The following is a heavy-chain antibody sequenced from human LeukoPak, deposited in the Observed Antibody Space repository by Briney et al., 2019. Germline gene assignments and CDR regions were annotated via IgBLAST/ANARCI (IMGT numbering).Heavy chain of an antibody. CDR1: GGSLSSGSYY. CDR3: ARDLKIFGVVAVDY. CDR2: IYTSGST. J-gene: IGHJ4*02. D-gene: IGHD3-3*01. Sequence: PSQTLSLTCTVSGGSLSSGSYYWSWIRQPAGKGLEWIGRIYTSGSTNYNPSLKSQVTISVDTSKNQFSLKLSSVTAADSAVYYCARDLKIFGVVAVDYWGQGTLVTVSS. V-gene: IGHV4-61*02.